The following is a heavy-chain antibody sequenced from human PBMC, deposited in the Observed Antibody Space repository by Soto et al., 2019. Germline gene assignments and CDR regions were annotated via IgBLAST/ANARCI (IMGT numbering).Heavy chain of an antibody. Sequence: PGGSLRLSCAASGFTFSSYSMNWVRQAPGKGLEWVSSISSSSSYIYYADSVKGRFTISRDNAKNSLYLQMNSLRAEGTAVYYCARRRGITSPIDYWGQGTLVTVSS. D-gene: IGHD3-10*01. CDR3: ARRRGITSPIDY. CDR1: GFTFSSYS. J-gene: IGHJ4*02. CDR2: ISSSSSYI. V-gene: IGHV3-21*01.